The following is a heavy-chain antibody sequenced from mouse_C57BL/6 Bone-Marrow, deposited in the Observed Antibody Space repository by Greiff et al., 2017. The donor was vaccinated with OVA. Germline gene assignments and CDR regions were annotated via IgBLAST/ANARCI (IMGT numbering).Heavy chain of an antibody. J-gene: IGHJ4*01. V-gene: IGHV14-4*01. CDR3: TTDLLRDD. CDR1: GFNIKDDY. Sequence: VQLQQSGAELVRPGASVKLSCTASGFNIKDDYMHWVKQRPEQGLEWIGWIDPENGDTEYASKFQGKATITADTSSNTAYLQLSSLTSEDTAVYYCTTDLLRDDWGQGTSVTVSS. CDR2: IDPENGDT. D-gene: IGHD2-1*01.